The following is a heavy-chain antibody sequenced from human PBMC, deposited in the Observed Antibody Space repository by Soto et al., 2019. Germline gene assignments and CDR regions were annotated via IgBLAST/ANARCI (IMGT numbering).Heavy chain of an antibody. V-gene: IGHV1-2*02. J-gene: IGHJ5*02. D-gene: IGHD3-3*01. CDR3: ARGGGTILAPLP. Sequence: ASVKVSCKASGYTFTGYFMHWVRQAPGQGLEWMGWINTNSGATKYAHKFQGRVTMTRDTSIGTAYMELSGLTSDDTAVYSCARGGGTILAPLPWGQGTLVTVSS. CDR2: INTNSGAT. CDR1: GYTFTGYF.